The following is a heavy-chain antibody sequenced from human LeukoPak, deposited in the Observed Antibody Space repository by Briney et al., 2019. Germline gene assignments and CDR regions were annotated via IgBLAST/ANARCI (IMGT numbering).Heavy chain of an antibody. D-gene: IGHD5-12*01. J-gene: IGHJ6*02. CDR1: GFTFSGSA. V-gene: IGHV3-73*01. CDR3: TRHVDILATTHYYYYYGMDV. Sequence: GGSLRLSCAASGFTFSGSAMHWVRQASGKGLEWVGRIRSKANSYATAYAASVKGRFTISRDDSKNTAYLQMNSLKTEDTAVYYCTRHVDILATTHYYYYYGMDVWGQGTTGTVSS. CDR2: IRSKANSYAT.